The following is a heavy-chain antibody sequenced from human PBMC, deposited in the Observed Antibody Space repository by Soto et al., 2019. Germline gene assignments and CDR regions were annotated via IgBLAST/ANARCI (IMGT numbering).Heavy chain of an antibody. D-gene: IGHD6-6*01. CDR2: VYWNHDK. Sequence: SGPTLVNPTQTLTLTCTFSGFSLTTSGVGVGWIRQSPGKALEWLALVYWNHDKRYNSSLKTRLTISKDTSKNQVVLTMADMDPVDTATYFCVQEYSSSTWIDPWGQGTLVTVSS. CDR3: VQEYSSSTWIDP. V-gene: IGHV2-5*01. J-gene: IGHJ5*02. CDR1: GFSLTTSGVG.